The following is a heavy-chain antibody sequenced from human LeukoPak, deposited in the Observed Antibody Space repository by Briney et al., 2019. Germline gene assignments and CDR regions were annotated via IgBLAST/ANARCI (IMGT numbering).Heavy chain of an antibody. CDR1: GYTFAGYW. CDR3: ARLNVATVYPPLGYLGY. Sequence: GESLQISCKGSGYTFAGYWIGWVRQIPGQGPEYMGVIYPGDSDTRYTPSFEGQVTISADKSINTAYLHWSSLKASDSALYYCARLNVATVYPPLGYLGYWGQGTLVTVSS. D-gene: IGHD1-26*01. CDR2: IYPGDSDT. V-gene: IGHV5-51*01. J-gene: IGHJ4*02.